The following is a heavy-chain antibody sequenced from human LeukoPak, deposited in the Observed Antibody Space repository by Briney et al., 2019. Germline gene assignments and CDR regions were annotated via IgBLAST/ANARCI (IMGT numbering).Heavy chain of an antibody. Sequence: SQTLSLTCTLSGGSISNSYCSWIRQPPGKGLEWIGYIYYSGSTNYNPSLKSRVTISVDTSKNPFSLKLSSVTAADTAVYYCARLRDLYNIFDYWGQGTLVTVSS. CDR2: IYYSGST. CDR1: GGSISNSY. J-gene: IGHJ4*02. CDR3: ARLRDLYNIFDY. V-gene: IGHV4-59*12. D-gene: IGHD1-1*01.